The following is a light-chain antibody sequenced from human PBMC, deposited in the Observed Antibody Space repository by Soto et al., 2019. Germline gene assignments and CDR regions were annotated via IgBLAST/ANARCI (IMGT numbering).Light chain of an antibody. J-gene: IGLJ1*01. Sequence: QSALTQPASVSDSPGQSITISCIGTSSDIGAFNHVSWHQQHPGKAPKLIIYDVINRPSGVSNRFSGSKFGNTASLTISGLQAEDEAEYYCCAYAATYTYVFGTGTKLTVL. CDR2: DVI. V-gene: IGLV2-23*02. CDR1: SSDIGAFNH. CDR3: CAYAATYTYV.